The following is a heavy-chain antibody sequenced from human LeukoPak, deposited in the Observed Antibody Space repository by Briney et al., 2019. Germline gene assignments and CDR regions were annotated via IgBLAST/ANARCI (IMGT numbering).Heavy chain of an antibody. V-gene: IGHV4-34*01. CDR1: GGSFSGYY. CDR3: ARGRRPSGYH. CDR2: INHSGST. D-gene: IGHD3-9*01. J-gene: IGHJ5*02. Sequence: SETLSLTCAVYGGSFSGYYWSWIRQPPGKGLEWIGEINHSGSTNYNPPLKSRVTISVDTSKNQFSLKLSSVTAADTAVYYCARGRRPSGYHWGQGTLVTVSS.